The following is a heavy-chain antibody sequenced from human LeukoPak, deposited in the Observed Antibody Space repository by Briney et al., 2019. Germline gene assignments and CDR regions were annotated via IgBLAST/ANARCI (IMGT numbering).Heavy chain of an antibody. D-gene: IGHD6-13*01. CDR1: GGSIISSSSY. V-gene: IGHV4-39*07. Sequence: SETLSLTCTVSGGSIISSSSYWGWIRQPPGKGLEWTGSIYYSGSAYYNPSLKSRVTLSLDTSKNQFSLKLSSVTAADTAVYYCARFRMTASATAAFDLWGQGTLVTVSS. CDR2: IYYSGSA. J-gene: IGHJ3*01. CDR3: ARFRMTASATAAFDL.